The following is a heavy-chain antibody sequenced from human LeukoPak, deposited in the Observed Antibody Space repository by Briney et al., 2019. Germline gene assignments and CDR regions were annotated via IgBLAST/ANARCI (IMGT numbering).Heavy chain of an antibody. Sequence: GGSLRLSCAASGFTFSSYAMSWVRQAPGKGLEWVSAISGSGSSTYYADSVEGRFTISRDNSKNTLYLQMNSLRAEDTAVYYCAKGFLLLWSGELSPFDYWGQGTLVTVSS. J-gene: IGHJ4*02. D-gene: IGHD3-10*01. CDR2: ISGSGSST. CDR1: GFTFSSYA. CDR3: AKGFLLLWSGELSPFDY. V-gene: IGHV3-23*01.